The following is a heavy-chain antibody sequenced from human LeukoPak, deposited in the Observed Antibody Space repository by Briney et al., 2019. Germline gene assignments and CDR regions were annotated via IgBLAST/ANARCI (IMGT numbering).Heavy chain of an antibody. V-gene: IGHV3-30-3*01. CDR2: ISYDGSNK. Sequence: GGSLRLSCAASGFTFSSYAMHWVRQAPGKGLEWVAVISYDGSNKYYADSVKGRFTISRDNSKNTLYLQMNSLRAEDTAVYYCARALRDYYDSSGYYPDYWGQGTLVTVSS. D-gene: IGHD3-22*01. CDR1: GFTFSSYA. J-gene: IGHJ4*02. CDR3: ARALRDYYDSSGYYPDY.